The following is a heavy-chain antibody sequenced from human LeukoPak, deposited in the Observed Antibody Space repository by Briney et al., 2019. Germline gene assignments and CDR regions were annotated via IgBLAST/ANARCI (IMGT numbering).Heavy chain of an antibody. Sequence: GGSLRLSCAASGFTFSTYGLHWVRQAAGKGLEWVAVIWNDGTNKYYTDSVKGRFTISKDNSKNTLYLQMNSLRAEDTAVYYCARGNVLRYFDWLLGAFDIWGQGTMLTVSS. D-gene: IGHD3-9*01. CDR1: GFTFSTYG. J-gene: IGHJ3*02. CDR3: ARGNVLRYFDWLLGAFDI. CDR2: IWNDGTNK. V-gene: IGHV3-30*19.